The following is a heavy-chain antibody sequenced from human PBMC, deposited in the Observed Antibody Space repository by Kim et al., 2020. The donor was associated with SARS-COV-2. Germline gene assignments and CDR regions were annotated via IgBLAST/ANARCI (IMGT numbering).Heavy chain of an antibody. CDR2: ISGSGGST. CDR1: GFTFSSYA. J-gene: IGHJ3*02. CDR3: AKDHFGIAGGPEAFDI. D-gene: IGHD6-13*01. Sequence: GGSLRLSCAASGFTFSSYAMSWVRQAPGKGLEWVSAISGSGGSTYYADSVKGRFTISRDNSKNTLYLQMNSLRAEDTAVYYCAKDHFGIAGGPEAFDIWGQGTMVTVSS. V-gene: IGHV3-23*01.